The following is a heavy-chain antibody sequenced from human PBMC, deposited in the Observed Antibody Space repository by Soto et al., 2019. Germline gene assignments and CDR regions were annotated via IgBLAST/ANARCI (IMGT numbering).Heavy chain of an antibody. CDR1: GYSVSSNTAA. CDR3: ARGVAGSGFDL. V-gene: IGHV6-1*01. J-gene: IGHJ4*02. D-gene: IGHD6-19*01. CDR2: TYYRSNWRH. Sequence: SQTLSLTCAISGYSVSSNTAAWNLIRSSPSRGLEWLGRTYYRSNWRHDYAVSVRSRITVNPDTSKNHFSLQLNSVTPDDTAVYYCARGVAGSGFDLWGQGTLVTV.